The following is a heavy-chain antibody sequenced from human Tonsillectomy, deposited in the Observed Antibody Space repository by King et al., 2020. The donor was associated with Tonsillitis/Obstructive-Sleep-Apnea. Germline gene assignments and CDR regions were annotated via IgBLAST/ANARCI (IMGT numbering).Heavy chain of an antibody. CDR1: GFTFDDYA. Sequence: VQLVESGGGLVQPGRSLRLSCAASGFTFDDYAMHWVRQAPGKGLEWVSGISWNSGSIGYADSVKGRFTISRDNAKNTLYLQMNSLRAEETALYYCAKEIAPLETVIPAAVGVYWGQGTLVTVSS. CDR3: AKEIAPLETVIPAAVGVY. CDR2: ISWNSGSI. V-gene: IGHV3-9*01. D-gene: IGHD2-2*01. J-gene: IGHJ4*02.